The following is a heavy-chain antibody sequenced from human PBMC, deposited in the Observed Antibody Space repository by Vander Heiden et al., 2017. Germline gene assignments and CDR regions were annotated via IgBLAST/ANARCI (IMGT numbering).Heavy chain of an antibody. CDR2: INHSGST. CDR1: GGSLSGHY. D-gene: IGHD1-26*01. V-gene: IGHV4-34*01. J-gene: IGHJ6*02. CDR3: AREFVVGALERLYGMDV. Sequence: LTCAVSGGSLSGHYWGWIRRPRGKGMEWIGEINHSGSTNYNPSLKSRVTISVDTSKNQFSLKLSSVTAADTAVYDCAREFVVGALERLYGMDVWGQGTTVTVS.